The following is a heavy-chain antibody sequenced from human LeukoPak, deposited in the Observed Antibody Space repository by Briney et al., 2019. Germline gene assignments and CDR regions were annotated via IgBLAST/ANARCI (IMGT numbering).Heavy chain of an antibody. Sequence: PSETLSLTCTVSGGSISSYYWSWIRQPPGKGLEWLGYIYYSGSTNYNPSLKSRVTISVDTSKNQFSLKLSSVTAADTAVYYCARGSTIFGVVIVPHAYGMDVWGQGTTVTVSS. CDR2: IYYSGST. V-gene: IGHV4-59*01. CDR3: ARGSTIFGVVIVPHAYGMDV. D-gene: IGHD3-3*01. J-gene: IGHJ6*02. CDR1: GGSISSYY.